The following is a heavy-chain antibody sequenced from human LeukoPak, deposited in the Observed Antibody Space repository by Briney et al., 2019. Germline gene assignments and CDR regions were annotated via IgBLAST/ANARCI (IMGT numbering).Heavy chain of an antibody. CDR1: GGSISSYY. V-gene: IGHV4-4*07. CDR3: ASSSSSAPPHNHWFDP. J-gene: IGHJ5*02. CDR2: IYTSGST. D-gene: IGHD6-6*01. Sequence: NPSETLSLTCTVSGGSISSYYWSWIRQPAGKGLEWIGRIYTSGSTNYNPSLKSRVTMSVDTSKNQFSLKLSSVTAADTAVYYCASSSSSAPPHNHWFDPWGQGTLVTVSS.